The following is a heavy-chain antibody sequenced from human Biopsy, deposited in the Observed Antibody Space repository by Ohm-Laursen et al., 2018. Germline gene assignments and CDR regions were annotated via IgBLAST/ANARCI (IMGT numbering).Heavy chain of an antibody. CDR1: GVTLSGYK. CDR2: ISSSSNFI. V-gene: IGHV3-21*01. CDR3: ARVLLPAAAVHYGMDV. D-gene: IGHD2-2*01. Sequence: SLRLSCTASGVTLSGYKMNWVRQAPGKGLEWVSSISSSSNFIYYGDSVKGRFTISRDNAKNSLYLQMNSLRAEDTAVYYCARVLLPAAAVHYGMDVWGQGTTVTVSS. J-gene: IGHJ6*02.